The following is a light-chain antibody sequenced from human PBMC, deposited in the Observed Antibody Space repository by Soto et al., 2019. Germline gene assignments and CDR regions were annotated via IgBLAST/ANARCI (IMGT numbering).Light chain of an antibody. CDR1: QSVSSY. CDR2: DAS. Sequence: EIVLTQSPATLSLSPGERATLSCRASQSVSSYLAWYQQKPGQAPRLLIYDASNRATGIPARFSGSGSGTYFTLTISSLEPEDFAVYYCQQRSNWPLTFGGGTKMEIK. J-gene: IGKJ4*01. CDR3: QQRSNWPLT. V-gene: IGKV3-11*01.